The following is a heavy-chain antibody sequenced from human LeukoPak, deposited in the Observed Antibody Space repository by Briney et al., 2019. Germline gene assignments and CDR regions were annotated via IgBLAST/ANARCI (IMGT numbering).Heavy chain of an antibody. J-gene: IGHJ4*02. D-gene: IGHD6-13*01. CDR1: GGSISNVNFY. Sequence: KSSETLSLTCTVSGGSISNVNFYWGWIRQPPGKGLEWIGSIYYSGTTYYSPSLKSRVTISVDTSKNQFSLKLSSVTAADTAVYYCARDTIAATPEYYFDYWGQGTLVTVSS. CDR2: IYYSGTT. CDR3: ARDTIAATPEYYFDY. V-gene: IGHV4-39*07.